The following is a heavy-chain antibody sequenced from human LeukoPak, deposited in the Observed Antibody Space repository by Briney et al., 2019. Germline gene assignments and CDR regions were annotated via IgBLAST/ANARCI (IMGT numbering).Heavy chain of an antibody. D-gene: IGHD4-17*01. CDR3: AKVTTVTTNDHYFDY. Sequence: GGSLRLSCAASGFTFSSYGMHWVRQAPGKGLEWVAFIRYDGSNKYYADSVKGRFTISRDNSKNTLYLQMNSLRAEDTAVYYCAKVTTVTTNDHYFDYWGQGTLVTVSS. J-gene: IGHJ4*02. V-gene: IGHV3-30*02. CDR2: IRYDGSNK. CDR1: GFTFSSYG.